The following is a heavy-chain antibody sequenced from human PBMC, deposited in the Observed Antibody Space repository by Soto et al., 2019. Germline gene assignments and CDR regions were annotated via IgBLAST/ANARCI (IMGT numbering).Heavy chain of an antibody. V-gene: IGHV3-23*01. J-gene: IGHJ4*02. CDR2: ITASGGAT. CDR3: AKNLQGNWNPEY. D-gene: IGHD1-1*01. Sequence: GSVRLSCAAAGVSFTSYAMTWVRQAPGKGLEWVSGITASGGATYYADSVKGRFTISRDNSKNTVYLQMNSLRAEDTALYYCAKNLQGNWNPEYWGQGTLVTVSS. CDR1: GVSFTSYA.